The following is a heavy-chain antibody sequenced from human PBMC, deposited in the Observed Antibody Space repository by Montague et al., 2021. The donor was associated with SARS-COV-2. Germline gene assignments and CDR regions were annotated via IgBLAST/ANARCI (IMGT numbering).Heavy chain of an antibody. D-gene: IGHD3-16*01. CDR1: GFTFSRNS. CDR2: ISSDTLHT. J-gene: IGHJ4*02. Sequence: SWRISCATSGFTFSRNSMNLVRQAPGKGLEWVSTISSDTLHTFYAESVKGRFTISRDNAKNELYLQMNSLRAEDMAVYYCARGGEIDVWAPFGHWGQGTLVTVSS. V-gene: IGHV3-21*01. CDR3: ARGGEIDVWAPFGH.